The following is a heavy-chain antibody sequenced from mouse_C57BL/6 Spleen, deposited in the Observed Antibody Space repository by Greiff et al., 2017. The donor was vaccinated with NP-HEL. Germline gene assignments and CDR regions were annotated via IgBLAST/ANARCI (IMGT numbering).Heavy chain of an antibody. CDR2: ISGGGGNT. V-gene: IGHV5-9*01. Sequence: EVQLVESGGGLVKPGGSLKLSCAASGFTFSSYTMSWVRQTPEKRLEWVATISGGGGNTDYPDSVKGRFTIASDNAKNTLYLQMSSLWSEDTALYYCARQAYYYGSSYEFAYWGQGTLVTVSA. J-gene: IGHJ3*01. CDR3: ARQAYYYGSSYEFAY. CDR1: GFTFSSYT. D-gene: IGHD1-1*01.